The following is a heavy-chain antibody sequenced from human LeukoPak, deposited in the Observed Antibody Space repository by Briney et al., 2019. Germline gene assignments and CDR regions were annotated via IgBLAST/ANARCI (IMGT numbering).Heavy chain of an antibody. CDR3: ERLQTTVTRFFQIHSSYGMDV. CDR1: GVSISSGGYY. J-gene: IGHJ6*02. CDR2: IYYSGST. D-gene: IGHD4-17*01. Sequence: PSQTLSLTCTVSGVSISSGGYYWSWIRQHPGKGLEWIGYIYYSGSTYYNPSLNSRITISVNTSKNQFFLQLRCVTAAVTVVYYCERLQTTVTRFFQIHSSYGMDVWGQGTTVTVSS. V-gene: IGHV4-31*03.